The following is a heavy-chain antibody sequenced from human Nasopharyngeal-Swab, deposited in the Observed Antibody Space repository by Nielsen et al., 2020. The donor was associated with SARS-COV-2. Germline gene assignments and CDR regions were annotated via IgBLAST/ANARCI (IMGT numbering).Heavy chain of an antibody. CDR2: ISYDGSNK. Sequence: GEPLKISCAASGFTFSSYAMHWVRQAPGKGLEWVVVISYDGSNKYYADSVKGRFTISRDNYKNTLYLQMNSLRAEDTAVYYCASGGGSGYRYFDYWGQGTLVTVSS. D-gene: IGHD5-12*01. J-gene: IGHJ4*02. CDR1: GFTFSSYA. V-gene: IGHV3-30*04. CDR3: ASGGGSGYRYFDY.